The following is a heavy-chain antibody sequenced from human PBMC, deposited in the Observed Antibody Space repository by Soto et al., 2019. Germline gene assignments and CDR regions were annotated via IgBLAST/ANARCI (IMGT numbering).Heavy chain of an antibody. Sequence: ASVKVSCKASGYTFTSYGISWVRQAPGQGLEWMGWISAYNGNTNYAQKLQGRVTMTTDTSTSTAYMELRSLRSDDTAVYYCASRTPGVIAVVHWGQGTLVTVSS. V-gene: IGHV1-18*01. CDR3: ASRTPGVIAVVH. CDR2: ISAYNGNT. J-gene: IGHJ4*02. D-gene: IGHD6-19*01. CDR1: GYTFTSYG.